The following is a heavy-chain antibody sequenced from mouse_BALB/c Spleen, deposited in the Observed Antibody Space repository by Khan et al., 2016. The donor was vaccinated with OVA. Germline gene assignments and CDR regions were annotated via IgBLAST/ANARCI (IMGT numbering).Heavy chain of an antibody. J-gene: IGHJ4*01. V-gene: IGHV5-15*02. CDR2: ISNLAYSI. CDR1: GFTFSDYG. Sequence: EVQLVESGGGLVQPGGSRKLSCAASGFTFSDYGMAWVRQAPGKGSEWVAFISNLAYSIYYADTVTGRFTISRENAKNTLYLEMSSLWSEDTAMYYCARSWAMDYWGQGTSVTVSS. CDR3: ARSWAMDY.